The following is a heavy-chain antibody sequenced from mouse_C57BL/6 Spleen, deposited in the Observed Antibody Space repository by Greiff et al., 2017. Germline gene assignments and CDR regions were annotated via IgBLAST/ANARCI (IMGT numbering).Heavy chain of an antibody. J-gene: IGHJ2*01. CDR2: INYDGSST. V-gene: IGHV5-16*01. CDR3: ARETGTGVFDY. CDR1: GFTFSDYY. D-gene: IGHD4-1*01. Sequence: EVNVVESEGGLVQPGSSMKLSCTASGFTFSDYYMAWVRQVPEKGLEWVANINYDGSSTYYLDSLKSRFIISRDNAKNILYLQMSSLKSEDTATYYCARETGTGVFDYWGQGTTLTVSS.